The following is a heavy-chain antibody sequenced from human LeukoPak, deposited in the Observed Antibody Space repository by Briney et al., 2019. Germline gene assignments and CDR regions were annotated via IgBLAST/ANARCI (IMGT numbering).Heavy chain of an antibody. CDR3: ALVRGGREGEFDY. J-gene: IGHJ4*02. CDR2: INSDGSNT. CDR1: GFTLSSYW. Sequence: SGGSLRLSCAASGFTLSSYWMHWVRQAPGKGLVWVSCINSDGSNTRYADSVKGRFTISRDNAKNTLYLQMNSLRAEDTAVYYCALVRGGREGEFDYWGQGTLVAVSS. V-gene: IGHV3-74*01. D-gene: IGHD3-10*01.